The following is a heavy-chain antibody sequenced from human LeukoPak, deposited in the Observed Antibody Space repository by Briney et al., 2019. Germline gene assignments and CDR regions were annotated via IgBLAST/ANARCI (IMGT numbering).Heavy chain of an antibody. CDR3: ARVLRFLEWLLIATWAYYYYYGMDV. CDR2: INHSGST. V-gene: IGHV4-34*01. D-gene: IGHD3-3*01. CDR1: GGSFSGYY. Sequence: PSETLSLTCAVYGGSFSGYYWSWIRQPPGKGLEWIGEINHSGSTNYNPSLKSRVTISVDTSKNQFSLKLSSVTAADTAVYYWARVLRFLEWLLIATWAYYYYYGMDVWGQGTTVTVSS. J-gene: IGHJ6*01.